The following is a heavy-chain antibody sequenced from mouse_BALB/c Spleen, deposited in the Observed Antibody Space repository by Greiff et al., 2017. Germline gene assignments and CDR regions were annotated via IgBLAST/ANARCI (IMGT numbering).Heavy chain of an antibody. CDR2: IRNKANGYTT. CDR3: ARDDGYYLDY. J-gene: IGHJ2*01. D-gene: IGHD2-3*01. V-gene: IGHV7-3*02. Sequence: EVQLVESGGGLVQPGGSLRLSCATSGFTFTDYYMSWVRQPPGKALEWLGFIRNKANGYTTEYSASVKGRFTISRDNSQSILYLQMNTLRAEDSATYYCARDDGYYLDYWGQGTTLTVSS. CDR1: GFTFTDYY.